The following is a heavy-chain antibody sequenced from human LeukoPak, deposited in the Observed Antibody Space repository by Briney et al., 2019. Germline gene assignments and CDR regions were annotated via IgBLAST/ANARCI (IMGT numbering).Heavy chain of an antibody. CDR3: ARTPRWELLGGLFDY. Sequence: GGSLRLSCAASGFTFSSYWMSWVRKAPGKGLWWVANIKEDGSERYYVDSVKGRFTISRDNAKNSLYLQMNSLRAEDTAVYYCARTPRWELLGGLFDYWGQGTLVTVSS. D-gene: IGHD1-26*01. CDR1: GFTFSSYW. J-gene: IGHJ4*02. CDR2: IKEDGSER. V-gene: IGHV3-7*01.